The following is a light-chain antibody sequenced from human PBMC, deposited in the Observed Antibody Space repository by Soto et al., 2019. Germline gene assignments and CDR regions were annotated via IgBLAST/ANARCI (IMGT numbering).Light chain of an antibody. Sequence: QSALTQPASVSGSPGQSVTITCTVTSSDVGAYNLVSWYQQYPGKVPKLMIYEVSNRPSGVSNRFSGSKSGNTASLTISGLQAEDEADYYCCTSYEGGGKYVFGTGTKVTVL. J-gene: IGLJ1*01. CDR2: EVS. CDR1: SSDVGAYNL. CDR3: TSYEGGGKYV. V-gene: IGLV2-14*01.